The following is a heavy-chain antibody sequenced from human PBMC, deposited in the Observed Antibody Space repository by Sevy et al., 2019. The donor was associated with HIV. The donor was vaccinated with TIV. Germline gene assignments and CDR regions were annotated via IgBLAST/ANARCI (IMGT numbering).Heavy chain of an antibody. J-gene: IGHJ4*02. CDR3: ARAMYPYYYASSGYHFDY. V-gene: IGHV4-39*01. CDR2: IYYSGST. D-gene: IGHD3-22*01. CDR1: GGSISSSSYY. Sequence: SETLSLTCTVSGGSISSSSYYWGWIRQPPGKGLEWIGSIYYSGSTYYNPSLKSRVTISVDTSKNQFSLKLSSVTAADTAVYYCARAMYPYYYASSGYHFDYWGQGTLVTVSS.